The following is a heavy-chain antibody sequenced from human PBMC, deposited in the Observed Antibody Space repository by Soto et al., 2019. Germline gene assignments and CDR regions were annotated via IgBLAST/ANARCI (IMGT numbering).Heavy chain of an antibody. CDR3: AYLYRFGDRSSFDY. CDR1: GFTFNNFY. Sequence: ASVKVSCKSSGFTFNNFYLHWVRQAPGQGLEWMGIINPSGGSTSYAQKFLGRVTMTRDTSKSTVYMELSSLTSDDTAIYFCAYLYRFGDRSSFDYWGQGTLVTVSS. D-gene: IGHD2-21*02. J-gene: IGHJ4*02. V-gene: IGHV1-46*02. CDR2: INPSGGST.